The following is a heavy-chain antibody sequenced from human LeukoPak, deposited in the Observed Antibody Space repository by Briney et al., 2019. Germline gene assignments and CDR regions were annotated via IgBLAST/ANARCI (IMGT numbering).Heavy chain of an antibody. V-gene: IGHV3-74*01. CDR1: GFTFNSYW. CDR3: ARDLYYDSSGYPGY. CDR2: INSDGSDT. Sequence: GGSLRLSCAASGFTFNSYWFHWVRQAPGKGLVWVSRINSDGSDTIYADSVKGRFTISRDNAKSTVYLQMNSLRAEDTAVYYCARDLYYDSSGYPGYWGQGTLVTVSS. J-gene: IGHJ4*02. D-gene: IGHD3-22*01.